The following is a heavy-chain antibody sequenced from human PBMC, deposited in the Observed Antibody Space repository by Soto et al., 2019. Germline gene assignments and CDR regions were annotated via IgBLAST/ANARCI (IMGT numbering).Heavy chain of an antibody. CDR3: ARAKMTTVTSFDY. Sequence: PGESLKISCKGSGYRFTSYWIGWVRQMPGKGLEWMGIIYPGDSDTRYSPSFQGQVTISADKSISTAYLQWSSLKASDTAMYYRARAKMTTVTSFDYWGQGTLVTVSS. CDR1: GYRFTSYW. CDR2: IYPGDSDT. D-gene: IGHD4-17*01. V-gene: IGHV5-51*01. J-gene: IGHJ4*02.